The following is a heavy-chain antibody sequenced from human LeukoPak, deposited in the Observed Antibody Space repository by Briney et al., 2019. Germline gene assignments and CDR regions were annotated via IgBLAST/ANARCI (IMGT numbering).Heavy chain of an antibody. J-gene: IGHJ4*02. D-gene: IGHD1-26*01. CDR3: ARGEGSYSAHFDY. CDR1: GFTFSTYG. CDR2: IWYDGSHK. Sequence: SGRSLRLSCAASGFTFSTYGIHWIRQAPGKGMDWVAVIWYDGSHKFYSDSVQGRFTISRDNSKNTLYLQMNSLRAEDTAVYYCARGEGSYSAHFDYWGQGTLVTVSS. V-gene: IGHV3-33*01.